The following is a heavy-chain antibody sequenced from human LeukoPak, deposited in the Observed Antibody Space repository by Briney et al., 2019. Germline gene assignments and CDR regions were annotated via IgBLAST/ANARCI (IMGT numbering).Heavy chain of an antibody. D-gene: IGHD3-10*01. J-gene: IGHJ4*02. CDR3: ARLRSYGSGTVRGDYFDY. V-gene: IGHV1-18*01. CDR2: ISAYNGNT. CDR1: GYTFTSYG. Sequence: ASVKVSCKASGYTFTSYGISWVRQAPGQGLEWMGWISAYNGNTNYAQKLQGRVTMTTDTSTSTAYMELRSLRSDDTAVYYCARLRSYGSGTVRGDYFDYWGQGTLVTVSS.